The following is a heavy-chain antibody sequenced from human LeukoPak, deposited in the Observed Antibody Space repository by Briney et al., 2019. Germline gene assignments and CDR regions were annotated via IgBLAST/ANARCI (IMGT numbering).Heavy chain of an antibody. CDR2: INHSGST. CDR1: GGSFSGYY. D-gene: IGHD1-20*01. Sequence: PSETLSLTCAVYGGSFSGYYWSWIRQPPGKGLEWIGEINHSGSTNYNPSLKSRVTISVDTSRNQFSLKLSSVTAADTAVYYCARGRGITGCYYYYYMDVWGKGTTVTVS. J-gene: IGHJ6*03. V-gene: IGHV4-34*01. CDR3: ARGRGITGCYYYYYMDV.